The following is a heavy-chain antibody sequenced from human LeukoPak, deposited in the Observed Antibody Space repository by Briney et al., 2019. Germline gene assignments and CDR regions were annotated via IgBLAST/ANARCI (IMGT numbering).Heavy chain of an antibody. CDR2: ISGSGGST. CDR1: GFTFSSYA. D-gene: IGHD6-19*01. CDR3: AKYGYSSGWSFYYFDY. Sequence: PGGSLRLSCAASGFTFSSYAMSWVRQAPGKGLEWVSAISGSGGSTYYADSVKGRFTISRDNSKNTLHLQMNSLRAEDTAVYYCAKYGYSSGWSFYYFDYWGQGTLVTVSS. J-gene: IGHJ4*02. V-gene: IGHV3-23*01.